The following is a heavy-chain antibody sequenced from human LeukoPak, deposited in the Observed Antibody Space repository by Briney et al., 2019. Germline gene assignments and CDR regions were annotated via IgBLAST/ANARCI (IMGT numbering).Heavy chain of an antibody. CDR2: IYYSGST. Sequence: SETLSLTCTVSGGSISSSSYYWGWIRQPPGKGLEWIGSIYYSGSTYYNPSLKSRVTISVDTSKNQFSLKLSSVTAADTAVYYCARRDVVVVAATLAWFDPWGQGTLVTVSS. CDR3: ARRDVVVVAATLAWFDP. J-gene: IGHJ5*02. V-gene: IGHV4-39*01. D-gene: IGHD2-15*01. CDR1: GGSISSSSYY.